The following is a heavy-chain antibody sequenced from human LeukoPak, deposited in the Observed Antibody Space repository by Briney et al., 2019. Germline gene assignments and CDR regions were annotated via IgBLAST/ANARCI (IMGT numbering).Heavy chain of an antibody. CDR3: ARVDCSGGSCYGASFGT. Sequence: GGSLRLSCAASGFTFSSYNMNWVRQAPGKGLEWVSSITSGSSYIYYADSVKGRFTISRDNAKNSLYLQMNSLRAEDTAVYYCARVDCSGGSCYGASFGTWGQGTLVTVSS. CDR1: GFTFSSYN. CDR2: ITSGSSYI. D-gene: IGHD2-15*01. V-gene: IGHV3-21*01. J-gene: IGHJ5*02.